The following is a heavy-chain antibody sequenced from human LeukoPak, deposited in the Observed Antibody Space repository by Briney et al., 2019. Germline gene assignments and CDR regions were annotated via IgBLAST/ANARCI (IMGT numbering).Heavy chain of an antibody. D-gene: IGHD6-13*01. CDR3: ARVLGMYSSSWPSDY. CDR2: ISSSSSTI. V-gene: IGHV3-48*04. CDR1: GFTFSSYI. J-gene: IGHJ4*02. Sequence: PGGSLRLSCAASGFTFSSYIMNWVRQAPGKGLEWVSYISSSSSTIYYADSVKGRFIISRDNAKNSLYLQMNSLGAEDTALYYCARVLGMYSSSWPSDYWGQGTLVTVSS.